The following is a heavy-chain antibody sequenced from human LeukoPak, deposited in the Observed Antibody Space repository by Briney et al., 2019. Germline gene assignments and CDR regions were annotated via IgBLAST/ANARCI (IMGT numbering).Heavy chain of an antibody. CDR2: MNPNSGNT. CDR3: ARVAEWDQNAY. CDR1: GYTFTSYD. J-gene: IGHJ4*02. V-gene: IGHV1-8*01. D-gene: IGHD1-26*01. Sequence: ASVKVSCKPSGYTFTSYDINWVRQATGQGLEWMGWMNPNSGNTGYAQKFQGRVTMTRNTSINTAYMELSSLRSEDTAVYYCARVAEWDQNAYWGQGTLVTVSS.